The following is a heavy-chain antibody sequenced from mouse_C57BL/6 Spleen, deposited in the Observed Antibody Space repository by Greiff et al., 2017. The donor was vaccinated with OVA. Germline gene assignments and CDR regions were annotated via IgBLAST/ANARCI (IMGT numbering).Heavy chain of an antibody. CDR3: ASYYYGSLYAMDY. Sequence: QVQLQPGAELVKPGASVKMSCKASGYTFTSYWITWVKQRPGQGLEWIGDIYPGSGSTNYNEKFKSKATLTVDTSSSTAYMQLSSLTSEDSAVYYCASYYYGSLYAMDYWGQGTSVTVSS. V-gene: IGHV1-55*01. CDR1: GYTFTSYW. CDR2: IYPGSGST. J-gene: IGHJ4*01. D-gene: IGHD1-1*01.